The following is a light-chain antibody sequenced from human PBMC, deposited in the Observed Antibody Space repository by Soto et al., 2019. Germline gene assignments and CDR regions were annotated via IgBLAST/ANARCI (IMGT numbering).Light chain of an antibody. J-gene: IGLJ2*01. Sequence: QSVLTQPPSASASLGASVTLTCTLSSGYSDYKVDWYQQRPGKGPRFVMRVGSGGIVGSKGDGIPARFSVLGSGLNRYLTIKNIQEEDESDYHCGADHGSGSNFVVVFGGGTKVTVL. CDR3: GADHGSGSNFVVV. V-gene: IGLV9-49*01. CDR2: VGSGGIVG. CDR1: SGYSDYK.